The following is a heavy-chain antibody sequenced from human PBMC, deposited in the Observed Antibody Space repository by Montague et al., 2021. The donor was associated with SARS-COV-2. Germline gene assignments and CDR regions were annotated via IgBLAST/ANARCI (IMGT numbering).Heavy chain of an antibody. CDR2: INHSGST. D-gene: IGHD3-10*01. Sequence: SETLSLTCAVYGGSFSGYYWSWIRQPPGKGLEWIGEINHSGSTNYSPSLKSRVTISVDTSKNPFHLKLSSVTAADTAVYYCAIPMVRGFSRAFDIWGQGTMVTVSS. J-gene: IGHJ3*02. CDR1: GGSFSGYY. CDR3: AIPMVRGFSRAFDI. V-gene: IGHV4-34*01.